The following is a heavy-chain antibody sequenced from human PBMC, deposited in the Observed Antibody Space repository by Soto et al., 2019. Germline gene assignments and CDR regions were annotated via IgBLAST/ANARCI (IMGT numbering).Heavy chain of an antibody. CDR2: INAGNGNT. CDR1: GYTFTSYA. CDR3: ARDRWDCSSTSCPVDY. V-gene: IGHV1-3*01. J-gene: IGHJ4*02. D-gene: IGHD2-2*01. Sequence: QVQLVQSGAEVKKPGASVKVSCKASGYTFTSYAMHWVPQAPGQRLEWMGWINAGNGNTKYSQKFQGRVTITRDTSASTAYMELSSLRSEDTAVYYCARDRWDCSSTSCPVDYWGQGTLVTVSS.